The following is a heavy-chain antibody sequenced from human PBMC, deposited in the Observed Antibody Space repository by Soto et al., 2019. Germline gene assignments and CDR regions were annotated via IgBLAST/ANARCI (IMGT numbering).Heavy chain of an antibody. CDR2: IYGSGSA. V-gene: IGHV4-4*07. D-gene: IGHD3-10*01. Sequence: PEILSLTCTVSGGSISSYYWSWIRQPAGKGLELIGRIYGSGSASYNPSLKSRVTMSLDTSKNQFSLKLSSVTAADTALYYCARDYFGSASSDWGQGTTVTVSS. CDR1: GGSISSYY. CDR3: ARDYFGSASSD. J-gene: IGHJ6*02.